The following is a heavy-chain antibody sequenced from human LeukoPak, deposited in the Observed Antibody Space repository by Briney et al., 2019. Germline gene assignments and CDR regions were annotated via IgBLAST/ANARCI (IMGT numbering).Heavy chain of an antibody. D-gene: IGHD6-13*01. CDR2: IKSKTDGGTT. J-gene: IGHJ3*02. V-gene: IGHV3-15*01. CDR1: GFTFSNAW. Sequence: GGSLRLSCAASGFTFSNAWMSWVRQAPGKGLEWVGRIKSKTDGGTTDYAAPVKGRFTISRDDSKNTLYLQMNSLKTEDTAVYYCTTWYSSSWWYDAFDIWGQGTMVTVSS. CDR3: TTWYSSSWWYDAFDI.